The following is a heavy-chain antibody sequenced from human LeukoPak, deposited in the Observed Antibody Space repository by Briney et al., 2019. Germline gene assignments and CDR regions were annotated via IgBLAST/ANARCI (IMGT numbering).Heavy chain of an antibody. J-gene: IGHJ4*02. D-gene: IGHD2-8*01. V-gene: IGHV7-4-1*02. CDR1: GYTFTSYA. CDR3: ARESLGYCTNGVCYGSTSDY. CDR2: INTNTGNP. Sequence: GASVKVSCKASGYTFTSYAMNWVRQAPGQGLEWMGWINTNTGNPTYAQGFTGRFVFSLDTSVSTAYLQISSLKAEDTAVYYCARESLGYCTNGVCYGSTSDYWGQGTLVTVSS.